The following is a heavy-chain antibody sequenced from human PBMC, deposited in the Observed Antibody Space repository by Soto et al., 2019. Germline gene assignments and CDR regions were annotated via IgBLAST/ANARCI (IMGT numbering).Heavy chain of an antibody. Sequence: EVQLLESGGGLVQPGESLRLSCAASGFTFSSYAMSWVRQAPGKGLEWVSVISGSDDSTYYADSVKGRFTISRDNSKNTLYLQMNSLRAEDTAVYYCANRSSASTFDYWGRGTLVTVSS. CDR1: GFTFSSYA. CDR2: ISGSDDST. CDR3: ANRSSASTFDY. J-gene: IGHJ4*02. V-gene: IGHV3-23*01. D-gene: IGHD6-6*01.